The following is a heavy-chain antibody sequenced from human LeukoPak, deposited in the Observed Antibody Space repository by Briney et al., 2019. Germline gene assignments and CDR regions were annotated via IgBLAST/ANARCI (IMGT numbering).Heavy chain of an antibody. CDR3: ARNMITFGGVIGHFGY. V-gene: IGHV3-21*01. CDR2: ISSSSSYI. D-gene: IGHD3-16*02. Sequence: GGSLRLSCTASGFTFSGYSMNWVRQAPGKGLEWVSSISSSSSYIYYADSVKGRFTISRDNAKNSLYLQMNSLRAEDTAVYYCARNMITFGGVIGHFGYWGQGTLVTVSS. J-gene: IGHJ4*02. CDR1: GFTFSGYS.